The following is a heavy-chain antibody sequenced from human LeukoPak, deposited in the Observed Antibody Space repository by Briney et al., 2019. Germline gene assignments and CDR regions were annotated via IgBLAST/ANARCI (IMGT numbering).Heavy chain of an antibody. Sequence: SVKVSCKASGYAFGFYGISWVRQAPGQGLEWMGGIIPIFGTANYAQKFQGRVTITTDESTITAYMELSSLRSEDTAVYYCARGALYSSSSYLNPEALYYMDVWGKGTTVTVSS. CDR3: ARGALYSSSSYLNPEALYYMDV. D-gene: IGHD6-13*01. V-gene: IGHV1-69*05. J-gene: IGHJ6*03. CDR2: IIPIFGTA. CDR1: GYAFGFYG.